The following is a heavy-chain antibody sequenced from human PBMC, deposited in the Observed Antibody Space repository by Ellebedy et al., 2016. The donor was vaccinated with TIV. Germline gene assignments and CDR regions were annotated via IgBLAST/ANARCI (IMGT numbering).Heavy chain of an antibody. J-gene: IGHJ5*02. CDR3: ARVVVAATGGWFDP. Sequence: GSLRLSCTVSGGSISSYYWSWIRQPPGKGLEWIGYIYYSGSTNYNPSLKSRVTISVDTSKNQFSLKLSSVTAADTAVYYCARVVVAATGGWFDPWGQGTLVTVSS. D-gene: IGHD2-15*01. CDR1: GGSISSYY. V-gene: IGHV4-59*01. CDR2: IYYSGST.